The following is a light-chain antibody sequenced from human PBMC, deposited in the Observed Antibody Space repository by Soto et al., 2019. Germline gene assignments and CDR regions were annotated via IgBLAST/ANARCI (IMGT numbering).Light chain of an antibody. V-gene: IGLV2-14*02. CDR2: EGD. Sequence: QSVLTQPASVSGSPGQSITISCTGTSSDVGSYNLVSWYQQHPGKAPKLMIYEGDKRPSGVSNRFSGSKFGNTASLTISGLQAEDEADYYCSSYTSSSTYVFGTGTKVTV. CDR3: SSYTSSSTYV. J-gene: IGLJ1*01. CDR1: SSDVGSYNL.